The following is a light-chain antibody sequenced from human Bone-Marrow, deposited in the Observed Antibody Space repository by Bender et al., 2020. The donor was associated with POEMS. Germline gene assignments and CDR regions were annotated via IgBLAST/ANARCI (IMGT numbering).Light chain of an antibody. Sequence: SYVLTQSPPVSVAPGKTARISCGGNKIGFKSVHWYQQRPGQAPVLVVYDDSDRPSGIPERFSGSNSGNTATLTISRVETGDEADYYCQVSQGTSDLWVFGGGTKLTVL. CDR3: QVSQGTSDLWV. CDR2: DDS. J-gene: IGLJ3*02. CDR1: KIGFKS. V-gene: IGLV3-21*03.